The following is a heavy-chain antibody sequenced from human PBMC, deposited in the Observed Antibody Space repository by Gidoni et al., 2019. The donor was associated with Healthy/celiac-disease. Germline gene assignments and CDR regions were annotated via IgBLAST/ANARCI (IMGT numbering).Heavy chain of an antibody. CDR2: INPSGGST. D-gene: IGHD3-9*01. V-gene: IGHV1-46*03. CDR1: GYTFTSYY. CDR3: ARNYYDILTGYYGNWFDP. J-gene: IGHJ5*02. Sequence: QVQLVQSGAEVKKPGASVKVSCKASGYTFTSYYMHWVRQAPGQGLEWMGIINPSGGSTSYAKKFQGRGTMTRDTSTSTVYMELSSLRSEDTAVYYCARNYYDILTGYYGNWFDPRGQGTLVTVSS.